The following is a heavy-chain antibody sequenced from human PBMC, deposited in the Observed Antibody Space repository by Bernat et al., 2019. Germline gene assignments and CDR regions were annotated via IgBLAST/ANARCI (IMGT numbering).Heavy chain of an antibody. Sequence: EVQLVESGGGLVQPGGSLRLSCAASGFTFSSNWMHWVRQAPGKGLVWVSRINTDGTTINYADSVKGRFTISRDNAKNTLYLQMNSLRAEDTAVYYCAKIPTSYYPYYFDYWGQGTLVTVSS. D-gene: IGHD1-26*01. J-gene: IGHJ4*02. CDR3: AKIPTSYYPYYFDY. V-gene: IGHV3-74*01. CDR2: INTDGTTI. CDR1: GFTFSSNW.